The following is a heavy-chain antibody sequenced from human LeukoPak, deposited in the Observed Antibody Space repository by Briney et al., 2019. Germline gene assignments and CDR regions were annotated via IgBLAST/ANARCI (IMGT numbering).Heavy chain of an antibody. CDR1: GDSISSSSYY. J-gene: IGHJ4*02. CDR2: IYYTGST. D-gene: IGHD6-13*01. Sequence: SETLSLTCTVSGDSISSSSYYWGWIRQPPGKGLEWIGNIYYTGSTYYNPSLKSRVTISVDTSTNQFSLKLSSVTAADTAVYYCARDIARYSSSWFFDYWGQGTLVTVPS. CDR3: ARDIARYSSSWFFDY. V-gene: IGHV4-39*07.